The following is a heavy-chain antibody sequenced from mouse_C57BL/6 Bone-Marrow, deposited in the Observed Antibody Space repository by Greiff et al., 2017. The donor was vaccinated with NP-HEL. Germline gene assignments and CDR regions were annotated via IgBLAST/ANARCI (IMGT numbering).Heavy chain of an antibody. CDR1: GYTFTSYW. D-gene: IGHD1-1*01. CDR3: VRDYYGSSPWFAY. J-gene: IGHJ3*01. CDR2: IDPSDSYT. Sequence: QVQLQQPGAELVMPGASVKLSCKASGYTFTSYWMHWVKQRPGQGLEWIGEIDPSDSYTNYNQKFKGKSTLTVDKSSSTAYMQLSSLTSEDSAVYYCVRDYYGSSPWFAYWGQGTLVTVSA. V-gene: IGHV1-69*01.